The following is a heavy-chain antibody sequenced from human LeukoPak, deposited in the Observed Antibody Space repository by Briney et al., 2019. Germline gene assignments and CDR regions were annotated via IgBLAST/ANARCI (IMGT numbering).Heavy chain of an antibody. D-gene: IGHD5-18*01. CDR1: GFIFSSYW. V-gene: IGHV3-7*01. CDR3: AMTRGYSYGLDY. J-gene: IGHJ4*02. CDR2: IKQDGSEK. Sequence: PGGSLRLSCAASGFIFSSYWMSWVRQAPGKGLEWVANIKQDGSEKYYVDSVKGRFTISRDNAKNSLYLQMNSLRAEDTAVYYCAMTRGYSYGLDYWGQGTLVTVSS.